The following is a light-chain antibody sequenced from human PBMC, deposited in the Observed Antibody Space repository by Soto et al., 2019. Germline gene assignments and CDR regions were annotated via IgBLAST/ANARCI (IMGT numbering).Light chain of an antibody. CDR3: HQSDSSPWT. J-gene: IGKJ1*01. Sequence: DIQXTQLPSPPSALLGYRVTFTCRASQSISRYLTWYKQKPGKEXKXXXYAASTLQSGVPSRFSGSGSGTDFTLTISSMQPEDFATYYCHQSDSSPWTFGEGTKVDI. CDR2: AAS. V-gene: IGKV1-39*01. CDR1: QSISRY.